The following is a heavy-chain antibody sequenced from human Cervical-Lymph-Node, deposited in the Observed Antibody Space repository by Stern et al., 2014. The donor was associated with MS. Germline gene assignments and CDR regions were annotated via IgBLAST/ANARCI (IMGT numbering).Heavy chain of an antibody. V-gene: IGHV1-46*01. CDR2: INPSGGST. D-gene: IGHD1-26*01. Sequence: VQLVESGAEVKKPGASVKVSCKASGYTFTSYYMHWARQAPGQGLEWMGIINPSGGSTSYAQKFQGRVTMTRDTSTSTVYMELSSLRSEDTAVYYCARVGWELLDAFDIWGQGTMVTVSS. CDR1: GYTFTSYY. CDR3: ARVGWELLDAFDI. J-gene: IGHJ3*02.